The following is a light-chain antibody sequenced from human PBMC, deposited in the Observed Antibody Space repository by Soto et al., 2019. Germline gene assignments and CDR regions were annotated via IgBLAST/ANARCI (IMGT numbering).Light chain of an antibody. V-gene: IGKV1-5*01. CDR1: QSISSW. CDR2: AAS. Sequence: DIQMTQSPSTLSASVGDRVTITCRASQSISSWLAWYQQKPGKAPKLLIYAASSLQSGVPSRFSGSGSGTDFTLTISSLQPEDFATYYCQQYSNLITFGQGTRLEIK. J-gene: IGKJ5*01. CDR3: QQYSNLIT.